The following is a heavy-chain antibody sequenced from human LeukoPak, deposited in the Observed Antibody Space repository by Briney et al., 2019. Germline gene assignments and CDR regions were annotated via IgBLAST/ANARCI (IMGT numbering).Heavy chain of an antibody. CDR2: INRDGSGK. D-gene: IGHD4-17*01. CDR1: GSTFSSFW. J-gene: IGHJ4*02. V-gene: IGHV3-7*01. Sequence: GGSLRLSCAASGSTFSSFWMSWVRQAPGKGLEWVANINRDGSGKYYVDSVKGRFTISRDNAKNSLYLQMNSLRAEDTAVYYCARDRDGDLDYWGQGTLVTVSS. CDR3: ARDRDGDLDY.